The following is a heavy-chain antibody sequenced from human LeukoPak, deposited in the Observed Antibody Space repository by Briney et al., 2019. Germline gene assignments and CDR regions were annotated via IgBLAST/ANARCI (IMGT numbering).Heavy chain of an antibody. V-gene: IGHV4-59*01. D-gene: IGHD1-26*01. CDR1: GGSISSYY. CDR3: ARYSGTYFPLYYFDY. CDR2: ISYTGST. Sequence: SETLSLTCTVSGGSISSYYWGWIRQPPGKGLEGIGYISYTGSTNYNPSLKSRVTISLDTSKNQCSLRLTSVPAADTAVYYCARYSGTYFPLYYFDYWGQGTLVTVSS. J-gene: IGHJ4*02.